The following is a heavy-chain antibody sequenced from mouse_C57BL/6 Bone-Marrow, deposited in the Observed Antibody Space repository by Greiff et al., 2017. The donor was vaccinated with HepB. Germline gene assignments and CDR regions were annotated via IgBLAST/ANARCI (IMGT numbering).Heavy chain of an antibody. CDR3: TTRYEYGSSPFAY. CDR1: GFNIKDYY. J-gene: IGHJ3*01. Sequence: VQLQQSGAELVRPGASVKLSCTASGFNIKDYYMHWVKQRLEQGLEWIGRIDPEDGDTEYAPNFQGKATMTADTSSNTAYLQLSSLTSEDTAVYYCTTRYEYGSSPFAYWGQGTLVTVSA. D-gene: IGHD1-1*01. V-gene: IGHV14-1*01. CDR2: IDPEDGDT.